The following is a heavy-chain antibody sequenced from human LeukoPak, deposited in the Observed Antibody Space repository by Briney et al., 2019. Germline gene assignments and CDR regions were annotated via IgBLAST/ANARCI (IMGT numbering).Heavy chain of an antibody. V-gene: IGHV3-23*01. D-gene: IGHD3-10*01. Sequence: GGSLRLSCAGSGFTFSRYGMSWVRQAPGKGLEGGSGISTGGDSTYYADSVKGRFTISRDNSKNTLYLQMNSLRAEDTAVYYCAGKGGFGELLYREYFQHWGQGTLVTVSS. CDR1: GFTFSRYG. CDR3: AGKGGFGELLYREYFQH. CDR2: ISTGGDST. J-gene: IGHJ1*01.